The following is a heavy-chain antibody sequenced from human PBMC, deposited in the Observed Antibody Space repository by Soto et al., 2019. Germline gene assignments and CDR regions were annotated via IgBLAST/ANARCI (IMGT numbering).Heavy chain of an antibody. D-gene: IGHD3-3*01. CDR3: ARKGAVLERYYYYYYGTDV. CDR2: IIPIFGTA. V-gene: IGHV1-69*13. Sequence: GASVKVSCKASGGTFSSYAISWVRQAPGQGLEWIGGIIPIFGTANYAQKFQGRVTITADESTSTAYMELSSLRSEDTAGYYCARKGAVLERYYYYYYGTDVWGQGTTVTVSS. J-gene: IGHJ6*02. CDR1: GGTFSSYA.